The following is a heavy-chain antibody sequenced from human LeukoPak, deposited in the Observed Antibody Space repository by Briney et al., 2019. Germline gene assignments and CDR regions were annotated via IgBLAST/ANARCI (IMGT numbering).Heavy chain of an antibody. CDR1: GFTFSSYG. CDR2: IWYDGSNK. D-gene: IGHD3-22*01. V-gene: IGHV3-33*06. CDR3: AKDPQVSYYYDSSGYYYGFDS. Sequence: PGGSLRLSCAASGFTFSSYGMHWVRQAPGKGLEWVAVIWYDGSNKYYADSVKGRFTISRDNSKNTLYLQMNSLRAEDTAVYYCAKDPQVSYYYDSSGYYYGFDSWGQGTLVTVSS. J-gene: IGHJ4*02.